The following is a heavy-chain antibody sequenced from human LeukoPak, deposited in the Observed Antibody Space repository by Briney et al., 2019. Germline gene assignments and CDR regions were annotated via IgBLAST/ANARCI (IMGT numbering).Heavy chain of an antibody. CDR1: GFTFSSYG. CDR3: AKDYLGYRALADYYYGMDV. CDR2: RSYDGSNK. D-gene: IGHD6-19*01. V-gene: IGHV3-30*18. J-gene: IGHJ6*02. Sequence: GGSLRLSCAASGFTFSSYGMHWVRQAPGKGPEWVAVRSYDGSNKYYADSVKGRFTISRDNSKNTLYLQMNSLRAEDTAVYYCAKDYLGYRALADYYYGMDVWGQGTKVTVSS.